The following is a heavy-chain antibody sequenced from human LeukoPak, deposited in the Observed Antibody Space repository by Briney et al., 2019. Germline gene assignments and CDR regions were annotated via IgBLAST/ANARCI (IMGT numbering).Heavy chain of an antibody. V-gene: IGHV4-34*01. D-gene: IGHD3-10*01. J-gene: IGHJ4*02. Sequence: SETLSLTCAVYGGSFSGYYWSWIRQPPGKGLELIGEINHSGSTNYNPSLKSRVTISVDTSKNQFSLKLSSVTAADTAVYYCARAGHYYGSGSTHVDYWGQGTLVTVSS. CDR3: ARAGHYYGSGSTHVDY. CDR1: GGSFSGYY. CDR2: INHSGST.